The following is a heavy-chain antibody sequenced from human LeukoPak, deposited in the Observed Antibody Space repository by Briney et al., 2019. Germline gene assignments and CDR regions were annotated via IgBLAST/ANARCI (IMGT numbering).Heavy chain of an antibody. D-gene: IGHD6-6*01. V-gene: IGHV1-69*05. CDR2: IIPIFGTA. CDR1: GGTFSSYA. CDR3: ARDSGGIAARHHYYMDV. Sequence: SVKVSCKASGGTFSSYAISWVRQAPGQGLEWMGGIIPIFGTANYAQKFQGRVTITTDESTSTAYMELSSLRSEDTAVYCCARDSGGIAARHHYYMDVWGKGTTVTVSS. J-gene: IGHJ6*03.